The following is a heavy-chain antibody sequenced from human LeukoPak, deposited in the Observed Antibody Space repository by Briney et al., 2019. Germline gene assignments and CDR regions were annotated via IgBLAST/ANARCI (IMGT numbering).Heavy chain of an antibody. Sequence: SVKVSCTASGGTFSSYAFSWVRQAPGQGLEWMGGIIPVVGTTNYAQMFQGRVTITADESTSTAYMELSSLRSEDTAVYYCARGGYYYDSSGYSHLPDYWGQGTLVTVSA. CDR2: IIPVVGTT. CDR3: ARGGYYYDSSGYSHLPDY. CDR1: GGTFSSYA. J-gene: IGHJ4*02. D-gene: IGHD3-22*01. V-gene: IGHV1-69*13.